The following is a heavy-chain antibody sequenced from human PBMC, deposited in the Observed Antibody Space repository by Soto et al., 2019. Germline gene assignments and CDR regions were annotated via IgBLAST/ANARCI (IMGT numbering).Heavy chain of an antibody. CDR3: ARTYDDSGPNSGGYGFDI. J-gene: IGHJ3*02. Sequence: QVQLQESGPGLVKPSETLSLTCTVSGGSVSTYYWSWIRQPPGKGLEWIAYIYYSGSTSYNPSLKSRVTISLDTSKNQFSLKLSSVTAADTAVYYCARTYDDSGPNSGGYGFDIWGPGTIVTVSS. D-gene: IGHD3-22*01. CDR2: IYYSGST. V-gene: IGHV4-59*02. CDR1: GGSVSTYY.